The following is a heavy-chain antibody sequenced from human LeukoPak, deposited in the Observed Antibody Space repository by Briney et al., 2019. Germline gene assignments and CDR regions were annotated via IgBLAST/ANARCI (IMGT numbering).Heavy chain of an antibody. CDR2: IWYDGTNK. CDR3: ARDLSDGVVTAIAHY. CDR1: GFTFSSYG. J-gene: IGHJ4*02. Sequence: PGKSLRLSCAASGFTFSSYGIHWVRQAPGKGLEWVAVIWYDGTNKYYADSVKGRFTISRDNSKNTLYLQMNSLRAEDTAVYYRARDLSDGVVTAIAHYWGQGTLVTVSS. D-gene: IGHD2-21*02. V-gene: IGHV3-33*01.